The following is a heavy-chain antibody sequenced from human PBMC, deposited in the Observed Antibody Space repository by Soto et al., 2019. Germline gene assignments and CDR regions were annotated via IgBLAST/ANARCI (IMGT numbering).Heavy chain of an antibody. D-gene: IGHD3-16*01. CDR2: ISGSGRTT. J-gene: IGHJ6*03. Sequence: EVQLLESGGGLVQPGGSLRLSCAASGFTFGSYAMNWLRQAPGRGLECVSFISGSGRTTYYADSVKGRFTVSRGNSKNTLSLQLNILRGEHTALSYCAKFRGPSYSYYTIEVWGKGTRVTVSS. CDR3: AKFRGPSYSYYTIEV. CDR1: GFTFGSYA. V-gene: IGHV3-23*01.